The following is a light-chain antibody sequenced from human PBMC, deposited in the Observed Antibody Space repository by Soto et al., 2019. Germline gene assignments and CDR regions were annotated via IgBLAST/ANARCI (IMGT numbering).Light chain of an antibody. Sequence: DIEGTQSPCTLSGTERDRITITCRASQTISSWLSWYQQKPGKAPKLLIYKASTLKSGVPSRFSGSGSGTEFTLTISILQLDDFATYYFQPYNSYSEGFGQGTKVDIK. CDR1: QTISSW. V-gene: IGKV1-5*03. CDR2: KAS. CDR3: QPYNSYSEG. J-gene: IGKJ1*01.